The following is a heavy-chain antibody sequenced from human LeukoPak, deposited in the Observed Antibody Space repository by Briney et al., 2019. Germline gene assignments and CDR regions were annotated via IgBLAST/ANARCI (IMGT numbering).Heavy chain of an antibody. D-gene: IGHD3-22*01. V-gene: IGHV4-34*01. Sequence: SETLSLTCAVYGGPFSGYYWSWIRQPPGKGLEWIGEINHSGSTNYNPSLKSRVTISVDTSKNQFSLKLSSVTAADTAVCYCASLKAYYYDSSGYYYFDYWGQGTLVTVSS. CDR2: INHSGST. CDR3: ASLKAYYYDSSGYYYFDY. J-gene: IGHJ4*02. CDR1: GGPFSGYY.